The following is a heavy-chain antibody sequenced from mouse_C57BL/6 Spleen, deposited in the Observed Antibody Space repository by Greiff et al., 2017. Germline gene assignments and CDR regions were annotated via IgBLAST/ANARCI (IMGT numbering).Heavy chain of an antibody. CDR3: TFYGNYGYYAMDY. D-gene: IGHD2-1*01. CDR1: GFNIKDYY. Sequence: VQLQQSGAELVRPGASVKLSCTASGFNIKDYYMHWVKQRPEQGLEWIGRIDPEDGDTEYAPKFKGKATMTADTSSNTAYLQLSSLTSEDTAVYYCTFYGNYGYYAMDYWGQGTSVTVSS. CDR2: IDPEDGDT. V-gene: IGHV14-1*01. J-gene: IGHJ4*01.